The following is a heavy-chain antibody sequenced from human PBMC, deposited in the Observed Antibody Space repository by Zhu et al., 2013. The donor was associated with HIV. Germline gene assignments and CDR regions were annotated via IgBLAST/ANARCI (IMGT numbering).Heavy chain of an antibody. CDR2: IIPILGIA. CDR1: GGTFSSYT. CDR3: ARVDWASPLPYYYYYGMDV. D-gene: IGHD3-9*01. V-gene: IGHV1-69*09. J-gene: IGHJ6*02. Sequence: QVQLVQSGAEVKKPGSSVKVSCKASGGTFSSYTISWVRQAPGQGLEWMGRIIPILGIANYAQKFQGRVTITADKSTSTAYMELSSLRSEDTAVYYCARVDWASPLPYYYYYGMDVWGQGTTVTVSS.